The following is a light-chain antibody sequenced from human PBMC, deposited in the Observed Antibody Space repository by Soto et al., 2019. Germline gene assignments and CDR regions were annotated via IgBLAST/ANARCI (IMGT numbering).Light chain of an antibody. CDR1: QGLVYIDGNTY. V-gene: IGKV2-30*01. CDR2: KVS. J-gene: IGKJ5*01. Sequence: DVVMPQSPLSLPVTLGQPASISGRSSQGLVYIDGNTYLSWFQQRPGQSPRRLIYKVSDRDSGVPARFSLSGSGTDFTLTISRVEAEDVGIYYCMQGTHWPRTFGQGTRLEIK. CDR3: MQGTHWPRT.